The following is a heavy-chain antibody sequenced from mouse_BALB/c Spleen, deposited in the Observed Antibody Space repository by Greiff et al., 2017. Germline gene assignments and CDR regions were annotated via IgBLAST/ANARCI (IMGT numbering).Heavy chain of an antibody. CDR1: GYTFTSYY. CDR3: TRGGIYYDFPYFDY. D-gene: IGHD2-4*01. V-gene: IGHV1S81*02. CDR2: INPSNGGT. J-gene: IGHJ2*01. Sequence: VQLQQPGAELVKPGASVKLSCKASGYTFTSYYMYWVKQRPGQGLEWIGGINPSNGGTNFNEKFKSKATLTVDKSSSTAYMQLSSLTSEDSAVYYCTRGGIYYDFPYFDYWGQGTTLTVSS.